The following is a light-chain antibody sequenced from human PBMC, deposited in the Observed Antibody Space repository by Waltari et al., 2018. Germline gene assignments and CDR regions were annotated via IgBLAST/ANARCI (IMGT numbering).Light chain of an antibody. CDR2: EVT. J-gene: IGLJ2*01. CDR1: NRAVCGFNY. Sequence: QSALTQPASVSGSPGQSITISCPGTNRAVCGFNYDSWYQQHPGKAPKLVIYEVTHRPSGASYRFSGSKSGNTASLTISGLQAEDEADYYCCSYANSRTVIFGGGTKLTVL. V-gene: IGLV2-14*01. CDR3: CSYANSRTVI.